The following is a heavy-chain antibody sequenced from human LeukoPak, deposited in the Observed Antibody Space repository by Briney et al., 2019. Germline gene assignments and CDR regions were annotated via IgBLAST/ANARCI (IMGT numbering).Heavy chain of an antibody. CDR2: ISGSGGST. D-gene: IGHD6-25*01. Sequence: GGSLRLSCAASGFTFSSYAMSWVRQAPGKGLEWVSAISGSGGSTYYADSLKGRVTISRDNAKNSLILHMNSLRAEDTAVYYCVAAAGYYFDYWGQGTLVTVSS. V-gene: IGHV3-23*01. CDR1: GFTFSSYA. J-gene: IGHJ4*02. CDR3: VAAAGYYFDY.